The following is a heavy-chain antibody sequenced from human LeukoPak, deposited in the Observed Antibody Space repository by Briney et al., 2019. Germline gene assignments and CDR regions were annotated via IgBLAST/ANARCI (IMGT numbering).Heavy chain of an antibody. Sequence: GGSMRLSCTAAGFTFGDYAMSWVRQAPGKGREWVGFIRSKAYGGTTEYAASMKGRFTITRNDSKSIAYLQMNSLKTEDTAVYYCTRVVSGSYFIPPDYWGQGTLVTVSS. CDR3: TRVVSGSYFIPPDY. CDR2: IRSKAYGGTT. V-gene: IGHV3-49*04. J-gene: IGHJ4*02. CDR1: GFTFGDYA. D-gene: IGHD1-26*01.